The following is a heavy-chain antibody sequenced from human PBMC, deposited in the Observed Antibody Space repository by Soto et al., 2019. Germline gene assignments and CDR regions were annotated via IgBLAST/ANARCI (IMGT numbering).Heavy chain of an antibody. V-gene: IGHV1-69*01. CDR2: IIPIFGTA. CDR3: ARCSGGSCYSEKYYYYGMDV. J-gene: IGHJ6*02. D-gene: IGHD2-15*01. Sequence: QVQLVQSGAEVKKPGSSVKVSCKASGGTFSSYAISWVRQAPGQGLEWMGGIIPIFGTANYAQKFQGRVRTAADETTSTAKMELSSLRSEDTAVYYCARCSGGSCYSEKYYYYGMDVWGQGTTVTVSS. CDR1: GGTFSSYA.